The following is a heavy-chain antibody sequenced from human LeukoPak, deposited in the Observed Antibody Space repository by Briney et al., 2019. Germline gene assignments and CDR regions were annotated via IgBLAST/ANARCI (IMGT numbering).Heavy chain of an antibody. V-gene: IGHV3-53*01. CDR3: ARAGPIDY. J-gene: IGHJ4*02. Sequence: PGGSLRLSCAASGFTVSSNYMSWVRQAPGKGLEWVSVIYSGGSTYYAASVEGRFTISRDNSKNTVYLQMNNLRVDDTAVYYCARAGPIDYWGQGILVTVSS. CDR2: IYSGGST. CDR1: GFTVSSNY.